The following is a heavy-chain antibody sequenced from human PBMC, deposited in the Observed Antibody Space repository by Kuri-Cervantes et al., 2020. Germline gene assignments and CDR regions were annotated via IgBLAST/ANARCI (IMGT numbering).Heavy chain of an antibody. CDR3: ARGVVYYYYMDV. J-gene: IGHJ6*03. D-gene: IGHD2-15*01. CDR1: GESFSAYY. Sequence: SETLSLTCAVYGESFSAYYWSWIRQPPGKGLGWIGEINHSGSTNYNPSLKSRVTISVDTSKNQFSLKLSSVTAADTAVYYCARGVVYYYYMDVWGKGTTVTVSS. V-gene: IGHV4-34*01. CDR2: INHSGST.